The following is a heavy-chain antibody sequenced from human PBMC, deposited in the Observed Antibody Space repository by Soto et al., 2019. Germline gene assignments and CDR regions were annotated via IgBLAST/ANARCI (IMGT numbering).Heavy chain of an antibody. CDR2: MNPNSGNT. J-gene: IGHJ6*03. V-gene: IGHV1-8*01. CDR1: GYTFTSYD. D-gene: IGHD3-3*01. CDR3: ARARGRPITYYDFWSGKGYYYYMDV. Sequence: GASVKVSCKASGYTFTSYDINWVRQATGQGLEWMGWMNPNSGNTGYAQKFQGRVTMTRNTSISTAYMELSSLRSEDTAVYYCARARGRPITYYDFWSGKGYYYYMDVWGKGTTVTVSS.